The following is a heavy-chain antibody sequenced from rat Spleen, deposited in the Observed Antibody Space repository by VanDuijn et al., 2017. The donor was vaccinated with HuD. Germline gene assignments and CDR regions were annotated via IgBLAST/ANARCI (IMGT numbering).Heavy chain of an antibody. Sequence: QVQLKESGPGLVQPSQTLSLTCTVSGFSLTSYHVTWVRQPPGKGLEWLGVIWTGGTKAYNSLLRSRLSINRDTSKSQVFLKINSLQIEDTATYYCAKMGEPSYYSSYIEYWGQGVMVTVSS. CDR1: GFSLTSYH. D-gene: IGHD1-2*01. CDR2: IWTGGTK. V-gene: IGHV2-43*01. J-gene: IGHJ2*01. CDR3: AKMGEPSYYSSYIEY.